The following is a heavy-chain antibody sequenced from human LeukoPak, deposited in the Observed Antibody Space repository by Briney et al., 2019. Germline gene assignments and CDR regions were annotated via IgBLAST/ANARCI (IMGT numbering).Heavy chain of an antibody. CDR3: AKGRYCSGGSCYFSYYYYGMDV. J-gene: IGHJ6*02. CDR2: ISGSGGRT. D-gene: IGHD2-15*01. V-gene: IGHV3-23*01. CDR1: RFTFSCYA. Sequence: GGSLTLSCPASRFTFSCYAMNWVGPAAAKGLEWVSAISGSGGRTYYADSVRGRFTISRDNSKNTLYLQMNSLRAEDTAVYHCAKGRYCSGGSCYFSYYYYGMDVWGQGTTVTVSS.